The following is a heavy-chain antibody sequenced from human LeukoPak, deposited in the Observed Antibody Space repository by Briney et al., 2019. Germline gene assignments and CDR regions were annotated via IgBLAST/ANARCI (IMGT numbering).Heavy chain of an antibody. J-gene: IGHJ5*02. Sequence: KSSETLSLTCTVSGNSISSGDNYWSWIRQPAGKGLEWIGRIYTSGSTNYNPSLKSRVTISGDTSKNQFSLKLSSVTAADTAVYYCTRASTLGAYYWFDPWGQGTLVTVSS. CDR2: IYTSGST. CDR3: TRASTLGAYYWFDP. CDR1: GNSISSGDNY. D-gene: IGHD1-26*01. V-gene: IGHV4-61*02.